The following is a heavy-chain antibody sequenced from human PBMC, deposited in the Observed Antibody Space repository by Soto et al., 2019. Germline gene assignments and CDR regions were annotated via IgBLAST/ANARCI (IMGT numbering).Heavy chain of an antibody. D-gene: IGHD3-10*01. V-gene: IGHV3-30-3*01. Sequence: VESGGRVVQPGRSLRLSCAASGLTFSAYTMHWVRQAPGKGLEWVALILYDGSNQDYADSVKGRFTISRDNSRNTLYLQMSSLRLEDTALYFCARVAPGGSGSYDIWGQGTLVTVSS. CDR3: ARVAPGGSGSYDI. CDR2: ILYDGSNQ. CDR1: GLTFSAYT. J-gene: IGHJ4*02.